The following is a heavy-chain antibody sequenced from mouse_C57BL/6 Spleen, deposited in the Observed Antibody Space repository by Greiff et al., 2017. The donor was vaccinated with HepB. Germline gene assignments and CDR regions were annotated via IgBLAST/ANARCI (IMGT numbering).Heavy chain of an antibody. CDR2: IDPSDSYT. V-gene: IGHV1-59*01. J-gene: IGHJ3*01. CDR3: ARGQPGGFAY. Sequence: VQLQQPGAELVRPGTSVKLSCKASGYTFTSYWMHWVKQRPGQGLEWIVVIDPSDSYTNYNQKFKGKATLTVDTSSSTAYMQLSSLTSEDSAVYYCARGQPGGFAYWGQGTLVTVSA. D-gene: IGHD6-1*01. CDR1: GYTFTSYW.